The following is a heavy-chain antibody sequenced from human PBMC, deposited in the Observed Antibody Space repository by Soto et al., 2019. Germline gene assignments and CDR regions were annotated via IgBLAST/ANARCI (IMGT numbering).Heavy chain of an antibody. CDR3: AKGASGNWNH. D-gene: IGHD1-20*01. CDR1: GFTFSSYG. Sequence: QVQLVESGGGVVQPGRSLRLSCAASGFTFSSYGMHWVRQAPGKGLEWVAVISYDGSNKYYADSVKGRFTISRDNSKNTLYLQMNSLRAEETAVYYCAKGASGNWNHWGQGTLVTVSS. CDR2: ISYDGSNK. V-gene: IGHV3-30*18. J-gene: IGHJ5*02.